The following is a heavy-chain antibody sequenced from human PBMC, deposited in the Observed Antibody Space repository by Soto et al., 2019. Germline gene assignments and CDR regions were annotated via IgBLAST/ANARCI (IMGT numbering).Heavy chain of an antibody. CDR2: ISGSGGST. CDR1: GFTFSSYA. Sequence: GGSLRLSCAASGFTFSSYAMSWVRQAPGKGLEWVSAISGSGGSTYYADSVKGRFTISRDNSKNTLYLQMNSLRAEDTALYYCAKDKGEYYDSSGYSVAFDIWGQGTMVTVSS. V-gene: IGHV3-23*01. CDR3: AKDKGEYYDSSGYSVAFDI. J-gene: IGHJ3*02. D-gene: IGHD3-22*01.